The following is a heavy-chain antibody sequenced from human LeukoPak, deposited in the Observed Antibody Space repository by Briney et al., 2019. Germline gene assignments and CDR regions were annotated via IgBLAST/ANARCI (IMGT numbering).Heavy chain of an antibody. CDR3: AKDILIGYYNVGDY. D-gene: IGHD3-9*01. J-gene: IGHJ4*02. Sequence: GGSLRLSCAASGFTFSSYGMHWVRQAPGKGLEWVAVISYDGSNKYYADSVKGRFTISRDNSKNTLYLQMNSLRAEDTAVYYCAKDILIGYYNVGDYWGQGTLVTVSS. CDR1: GFTFSSYG. V-gene: IGHV3-30*18. CDR2: ISYDGSNK.